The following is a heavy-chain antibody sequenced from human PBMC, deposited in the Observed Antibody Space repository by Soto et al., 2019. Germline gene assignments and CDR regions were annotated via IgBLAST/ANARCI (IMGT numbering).Heavy chain of an antibody. J-gene: IGHJ4*02. CDR2: IRSKANNNAT. CDR3: AIEGAAFGH. Sequence: EVQFVESGGGLVQPWGSVRLSCAASGFTFSVSSMHWVRQAPGKGLEWLGCIRSKANNNATTYSELVRGRFIISRDDSQATMFLQMSSLRTEDTAMYYCAIEGAAFGHWGQGPLVTVSS. V-gene: IGHV3-73*01. CDR1: GFTFSVSS. D-gene: IGHD1-26*01.